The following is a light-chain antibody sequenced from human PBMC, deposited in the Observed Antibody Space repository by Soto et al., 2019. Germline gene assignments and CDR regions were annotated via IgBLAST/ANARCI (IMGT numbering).Light chain of an antibody. V-gene: IGLV4-69*01. CDR2: VNNDGSH. J-gene: IGLJ2*01. CDR3: QTWGTGIQV. CDR1: SEHSGYA. Sequence: QLVLTQSPSASASLGASVRLTCILSSEHSGYAIAWHQQRPEKGPRFLMKVNNDGSHTKGDGIPDRFSGFTSGAERFLTISSLQSEDEADYYCQTWGTGIQVFGGGTKLTVL.